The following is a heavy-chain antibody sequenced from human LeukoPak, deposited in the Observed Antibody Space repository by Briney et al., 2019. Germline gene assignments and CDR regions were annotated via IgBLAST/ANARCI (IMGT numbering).Heavy chain of an antibody. Sequence: PGGTLSLSCAASGFTFSSNAMSWVRQAPGKGLEWVSLINDSGGNTYYADSVKGRFTIATYNSNTTLFLRMMSLRAEDTAVYYCSKTSAGIRGGYFDYWGQGTLVTVSS. D-gene: IGHD3-10*01. CDR3: SKTSAGIRGGYFDY. J-gene: IGHJ4*02. V-gene: IGHV3-23*01. CDR2: INDSGGNT. CDR1: GFTFSSNA.